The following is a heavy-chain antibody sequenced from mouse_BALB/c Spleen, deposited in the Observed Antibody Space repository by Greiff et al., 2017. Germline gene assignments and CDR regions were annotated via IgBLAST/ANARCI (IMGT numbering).Heavy chain of an antibody. D-gene: IGHD1-1*01. CDR3: ARDYYGSKAWFAD. J-gene: IGHJ3*01. CDR2: ISDGGSYT. CDR1: GFTFSDYY. V-gene: IGHV5-4*02. Sequence: EVKLMESGGGLVKPGGSLKLSCAASGFTFSDYYMYWVRQTPEKRLEWVATISDGGSYTYYPDSVKGRFTISRDNAKNNLYLQMSSLKSEDTAMYYCARDYYGSKAWFADWGQGTLVTVSA.